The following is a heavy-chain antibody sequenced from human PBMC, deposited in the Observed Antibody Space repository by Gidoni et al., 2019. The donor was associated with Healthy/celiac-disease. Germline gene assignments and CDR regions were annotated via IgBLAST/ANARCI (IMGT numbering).Heavy chain of an antibody. D-gene: IGHD1-1*01. CDR2: IYYSGST. CDR1: GGPISSSSYY. Sequence: QLQLQESGPGLVKPSETLSLTCPVSGGPISSSSYYWGWIRQPPGKGLEWIGSIYYSGSTYYNPSLKSRVTISVDTSKNQFSLKLSSVTAADTAVYYCARHDDINGNFDYWGQGTLVTVSS. V-gene: IGHV4-39*01. CDR3: ARHDDINGNFDY. J-gene: IGHJ4*02.